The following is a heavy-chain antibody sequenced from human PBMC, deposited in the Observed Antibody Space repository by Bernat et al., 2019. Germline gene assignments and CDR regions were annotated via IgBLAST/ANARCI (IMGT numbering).Heavy chain of an antibody. Sequence: EVQLSESGGGLVQPGGSLRLSCEVSGFTFSFYAMNWVRQAPGKGLEWVSSIGGGGGDIYYPASVTGRFTISRDNSKNTLYLQMNSLRAEDTAIYYCAKDMRGYYRPSDYWGQGTLVTVSS. V-gene: IGHV3-23*01. CDR1: GFTFSFYA. CDR3: AKDMRGYYRPSDY. D-gene: IGHD3-22*01. CDR2: IGGGGGDI. J-gene: IGHJ4*02.